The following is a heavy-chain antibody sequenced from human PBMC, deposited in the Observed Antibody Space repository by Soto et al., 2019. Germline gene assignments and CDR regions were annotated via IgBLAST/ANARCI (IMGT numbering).Heavy chain of an antibody. J-gene: IGHJ5*02. CDR3: ASXXMDCSSTSCHNWFDP. CDR1: GGTFSSYA. D-gene: IGHD2-2*01. CDR2: IIPIFGTA. Sequence: QVQLVQSGAEVKKPGSSVKVSCKASGGTFSSYAISWVRQAPGQGLEWMGGIIPIFGTANYAQKFQGRVTITADESTSTAYMELSSLRSEDTAVYYCASXXMDCSSTSCHNWFDPWGQGTLVTVSS. V-gene: IGHV1-69*01.